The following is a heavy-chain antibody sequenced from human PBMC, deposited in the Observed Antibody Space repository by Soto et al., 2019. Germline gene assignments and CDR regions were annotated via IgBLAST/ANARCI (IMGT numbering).Heavy chain of an antibody. V-gene: IGHV4-39*01. CDR3: ARRSDYYGSGSYYSDYFDY. J-gene: IGHJ4*02. CDR2: IYYSGST. Sequence: SETLSLTCTVSGGSISSSSYYWGWIRHPPGKGLEWIGSIYYSGSTYYNPSLKSRVTISVDTSKNQFSLKLSSVTAADTAVYYCARRSDYYGSGSYYSDYFDYWGQGTLVTVSS. D-gene: IGHD3-10*01. CDR1: GGSISSSSYY.